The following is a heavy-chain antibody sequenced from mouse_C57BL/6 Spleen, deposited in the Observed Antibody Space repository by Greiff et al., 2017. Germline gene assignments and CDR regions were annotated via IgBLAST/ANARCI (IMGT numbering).Heavy chain of an antibody. D-gene: IGHD1-1*01. CDR3: ARWDYYCGSSTWFAY. Sequence: VKLQQPGAELVKPGASVKLSCKASGYTFTSYWMHWVKQRPGQGLEWIGMIHPNSGSTNYNEEFKSKATLTVDKSSSTAYMQLSSLTSEDSAVYYGARWDYYCGSSTWFAYWGQGTLVTVSA. CDR1: GYTFTSYW. V-gene: IGHV1-64*01. CDR2: IHPNSGST. J-gene: IGHJ3*01.